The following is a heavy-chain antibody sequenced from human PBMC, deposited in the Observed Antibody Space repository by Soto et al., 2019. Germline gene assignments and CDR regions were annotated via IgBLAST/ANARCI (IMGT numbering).Heavy chain of an antibody. Sequence: ASVKVSCKASGYTFTSYGISWVRQAPGQGLEWVGWISAYNGNTNYAQKLQGRVTMTTDTSTSTAYMELRSLRSDDTAVYYCARDVGYCSGGSCYNWFXPWGQGTLVTVSS. J-gene: IGHJ5*02. V-gene: IGHV1-18*01. D-gene: IGHD2-15*01. CDR1: GYTFTSYG. CDR3: ARDVGYCSGGSCYNWFXP. CDR2: ISAYNGNT.